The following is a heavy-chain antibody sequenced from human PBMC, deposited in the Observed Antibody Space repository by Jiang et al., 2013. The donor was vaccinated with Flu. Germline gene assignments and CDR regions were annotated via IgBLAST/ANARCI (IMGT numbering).Heavy chain of an antibody. D-gene: IGHD4-11*01. Sequence: GGSLRLSCAASGFIFSGNTMNWVRQVPGRGWSGSRLSVKIVHTVYYSNSVRGRFTIFRDNARNSVYLQMNSLRAEDTAVYYCAREKPSKTYVHYYGMDVWGLGTTVTVSS. CDR1: GFIFSGNT. CDR2: SVKIVHTV. J-gene: IGHJ6*02. CDR3: AREKPSKTYVHYYGMDV. V-gene: IGHV3-21*01.